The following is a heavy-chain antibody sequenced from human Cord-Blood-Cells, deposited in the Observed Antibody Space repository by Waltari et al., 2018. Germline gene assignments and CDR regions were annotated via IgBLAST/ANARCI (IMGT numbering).Heavy chain of an antibody. V-gene: IGHV4-59*01. D-gene: IGHD1-1*01. J-gene: IGHJ4*02. CDR3: SRGYNSRAAPDY. Sequence: QVQLQEAGPGLVKPSETLYLTCPVSGGPISSYYWRWIRQPPGKGLEWIGYIYYSGSTNYNPSLKSRVTISVDTSKYQFSLKLSSVTAADTAVYCCSRGYNSRAAPDYWGQGTLVTFSS. CDR1: GGPISSYY. CDR2: IYYSGST.